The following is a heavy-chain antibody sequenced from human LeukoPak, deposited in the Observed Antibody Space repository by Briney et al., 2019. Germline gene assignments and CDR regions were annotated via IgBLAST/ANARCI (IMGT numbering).Heavy chain of an antibody. J-gene: IGHJ4*02. CDR3: AAYFSGYAQFGY. CDR1: GYSISSGYY. D-gene: IGHD5-12*01. CDR2: IDQSGST. Sequence: PSETLSLTCTVSGYSISSGYYWGCIRPPPGKGLEWIGSIDQSGSTYYNPSLKSRVTISVDTSKNQFSLKLSSVTAADTAVYFCAAYFSGYAQFGYWGQGILVTVSS. V-gene: IGHV4-38-2*02.